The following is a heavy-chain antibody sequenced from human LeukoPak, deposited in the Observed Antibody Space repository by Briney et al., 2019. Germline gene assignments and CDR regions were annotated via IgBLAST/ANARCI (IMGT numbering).Heavy chain of an antibody. Sequence: ASVKVSCKASGYTFTGYYMHWVRQAPGQGLEWMGWINPNNGGTNYAQKFQGRVTMTRDTSISTAYMELSRLRSDDTAVYYCARGITIFGVVTQEAQNYYYYGMDVWGQGTTVTVSS. J-gene: IGHJ6*02. D-gene: IGHD3-3*01. CDR2: INPNNGGT. CDR1: GYTFTGYY. V-gene: IGHV1-2*02. CDR3: ARGITIFGVVTQEAQNYYYYGMDV.